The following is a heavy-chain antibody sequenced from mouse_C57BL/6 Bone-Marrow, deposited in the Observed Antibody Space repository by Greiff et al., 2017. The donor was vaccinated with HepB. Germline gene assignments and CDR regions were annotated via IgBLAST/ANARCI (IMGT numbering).Heavy chain of an antibody. CDR3: ASSSSYDAMDY. J-gene: IGHJ4*01. CDR2: ISYSGST. Sequence: EVKLVESGPGLAKPSQSLSLTCSVTGYSITSDYWNWIRKFPGNKLEYMGYISYSGSTYYNPSHKSRISRTRDTSKNQYYLQLNSVTTEDTTTYYCASSSSYDAMDYWGQGTSVTVSS. V-gene: IGHV3-8*01. CDR1: GYSITSDY. D-gene: IGHD1-1*01.